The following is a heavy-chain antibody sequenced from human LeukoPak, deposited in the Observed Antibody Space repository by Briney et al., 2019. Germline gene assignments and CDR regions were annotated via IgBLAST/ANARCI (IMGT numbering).Heavy chain of an antibody. CDR1: GGSISSYY. V-gene: IGHV4-59*01. D-gene: IGHD3-10*01. CDR2: IYYSGST. J-gene: IGHJ4*02. CDR3: AREAPYYGGPSYYFDY. Sequence: PSETLSLTCTVSGGSISSYYWSWIQQPPGKGLEWIGYIYYSGSTNYNPSLKSRVTISVDTSKNQFSLKLSSVTAADTAVYYCAREAPYYGGPSYYFDYWGQGTLVTVSS.